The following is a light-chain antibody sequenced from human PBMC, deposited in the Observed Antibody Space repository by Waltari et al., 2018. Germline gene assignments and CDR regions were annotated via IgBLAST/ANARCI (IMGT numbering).Light chain of an antibody. CDR1: QGIGNW. CDR2: AAS. V-gene: IGKV1-12*01. Sequence: QMVLSPLFVSVSVGDRDIMTFRARQGIGNWLAWYQLKPGKAPKFLIYAASVLQTGVPSRFSGSGSGTDFTLTINNLQPEDFATYFCQQGSSFPPTFGQGTKVEVK. J-gene: IGKJ1*01. CDR3: QQGSSFPPT.